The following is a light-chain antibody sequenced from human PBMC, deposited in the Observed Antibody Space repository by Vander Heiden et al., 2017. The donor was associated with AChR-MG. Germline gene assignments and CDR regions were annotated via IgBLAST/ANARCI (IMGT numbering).Light chain of an antibody. CDR2: DAS. CDR3: QQDDNLPYT. CDR1: QDISNY. J-gene: IGKJ2*01. Sequence: DIQLPQSPSSLSASVRDRVTITFQASQDISNYLDWYQQKPGKAPKLLIYDASNLETGVPSRFSGSGSGTDFTFTISSLQPEDIATYYCQQDDNLPYTFGQGTKLEIK. V-gene: IGKV1-33*01.